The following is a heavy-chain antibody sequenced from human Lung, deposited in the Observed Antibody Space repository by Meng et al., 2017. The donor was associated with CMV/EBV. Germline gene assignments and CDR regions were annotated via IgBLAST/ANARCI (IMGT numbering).Heavy chain of an antibody. V-gene: IGHV3-30*02. J-gene: IGHJ4*02. Sequence: GGSXRLXCAASGFRFDDYGMHWVRQTPGKGLEWVAFIRHDGTNKFYGDSVKGRFTISRDNSKNTVYLQMNSLRPGETAVYYCAKDLLLFGGPNAYFDQWGQGTXVTVSS. CDR3: AKDLLLFGGPNAYFDQ. CDR1: GFRFDDYG. D-gene: IGHD3-16*01. CDR2: IRHDGTNK.